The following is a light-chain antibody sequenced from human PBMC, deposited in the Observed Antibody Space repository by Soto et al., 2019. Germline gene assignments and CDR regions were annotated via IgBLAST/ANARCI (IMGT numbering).Light chain of an antibody. V-gene: IGLV1-44*01. J-gene: IGLJ2*01. CDR1: NCNIGTKP. CDR2: SND. CDR3: AAWDDSLDAVV. Sequence: QSVLIQPPSASGTPGQRVTISCSGSNCNIGTKPVSWYQHLPGTAPKVLIYSNDQRPSGVPDRFSGSKSGTSASLAISGLQSEDETDYYCAAWDDSLDAVVFGGGTKLTVL.